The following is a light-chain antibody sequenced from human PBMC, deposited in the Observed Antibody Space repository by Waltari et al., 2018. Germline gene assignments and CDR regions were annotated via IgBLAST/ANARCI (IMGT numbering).Light chain of an antibody. Sequence: PATLSVSPGERVTLSCRASQTVSSNLAWYQQKRGQAPRLLMSDASTRATGIPARFSGSGSGTEFTLTISSLQSEDFAVYYCQQYNNWPYTFGKGTKLEIK. CDR2: DAS. CDR1: QTVSSN. J-gene: IGKJ2*01. V-gene: IGKV3-15*01. CDR3: QQYNNWPYT.